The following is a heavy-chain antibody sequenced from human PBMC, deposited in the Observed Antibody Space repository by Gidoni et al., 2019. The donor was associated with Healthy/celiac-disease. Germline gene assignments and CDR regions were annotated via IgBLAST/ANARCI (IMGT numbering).Heavy chain of an antibody. CDR1: GYTFTGYY. Sequence: QVQLAQSGAEVKKPGASVHVPCKASGYTFTGYYIHWVRQAPGQGLEWMGRINPNSGGTNYAQKFQGRVTMTRDTSISTAYMELSRLRSDDTAVYYCARDRGYYGSAGYWGQGTLVTVSS. CDR3: ARDRGYYGSAGY. J-gene: IGHJ4*02. D-gene: IGHD3-10*01. CDR2: INPNSGGT. V-gene: IGHV1-2*06.